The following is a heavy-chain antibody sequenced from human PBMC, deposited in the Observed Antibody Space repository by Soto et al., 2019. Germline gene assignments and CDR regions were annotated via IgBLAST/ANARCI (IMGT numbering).Heavy chain of an antibody. CDR2: IIPIFGTA. CDR1: GGTFSSYA. V-gene: IGHV1-69*13. CDR3: AGIPLDITGTTPLDYYYYGMDV. D-gene: IGHD1-7*01. J-gene: IGHJ6*02. Sequence: ASVKVSCKASGGTFSSYAISWVRQAPGQGLEWMGGIIPIFGTANYAQKFQGRVTITADESTSTAYMELSSLRSEDTAVYYCAGIPLDITGTTPLDYYYYGMDVWGQGTTVTVSS.